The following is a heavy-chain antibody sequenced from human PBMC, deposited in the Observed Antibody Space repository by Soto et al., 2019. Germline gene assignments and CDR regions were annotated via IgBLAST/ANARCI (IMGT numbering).Heavy chain of an antibody. CDR3: ARALVRDYIWGSYRYTGPFDY. Sequence: SETLSLTCAVYGGSFSGYYWSWIRQPPGKGLEWIGEINHSGSTNYSPSLKSRVTISVDTSKNQFSLKLSSVTAADTAVYYCARALVRDYIWGSYRYTGPFDYWGQGTLVTVSS. CDR2: INHSGST. J-gene: IGHJ4*02. V-gene: IGHV4-34*01. CDR1: GGSFSGYY. D-gene: IGHD3-16*02.